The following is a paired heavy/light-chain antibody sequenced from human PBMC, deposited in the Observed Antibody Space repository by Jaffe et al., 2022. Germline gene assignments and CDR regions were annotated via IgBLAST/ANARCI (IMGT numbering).Heavy chain of an antibody. CDR3: ARSYGNLRKRRGMTTVTTPGVKHDAFDI. V-gene: IGHV1-46*03. J-gene: IGHJ3*02. D-gene: IGHD4-17*01. Sequence: QVHLVQSGAEVKKPGASVKVSCKASGYTFTSYYMHWVRQAPGQGLEWMGIINPSDGGTIYAQKFQGRVTMTRDTSTSTVNMELSSLRSEDTAVYYCARSYGNLRKRRGMTTVTTPGVKHDAFDIWGQGTMVTVSS. CDR2: INPSDGGT. CDR1: GYTFTSYY.
Light chain of an antibody. V-gene: IGKV1-33*01. CDR1: QDISNY. Sequence: DIQMTQSPSSLSASVGDRVTITCQASQDISNYLNWYQQKAGKAPKLLIYDASNLETGVPSRFSGSGSGTDFTFTISSLQPEDIATYYCQQYDNFRNTFGQGTRLEIK. J-gene: IGKJ5*01. CDR3: QQYDNFRNT. CDR2: DAS.